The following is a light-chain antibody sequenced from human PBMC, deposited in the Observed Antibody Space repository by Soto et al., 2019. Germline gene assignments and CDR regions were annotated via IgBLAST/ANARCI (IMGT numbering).Light chain of an antibody. CDR1: SSDVGGYNF. J-gene: IGLJ2*01. CDR3: SSYVGGNEVI. Sequence: QSALTQPPSASGSPGQSVTISCTGTSSDVGGYNFVSWYQQHPGKAPKLMIYEVTKRPSGVPDRFSGSKSGNTASLTVSGLQAEDEADYYCSSYVGGNEVIFGGGTKVTVL. CDR2: EVT. V-gene: IGLV2-8*01.